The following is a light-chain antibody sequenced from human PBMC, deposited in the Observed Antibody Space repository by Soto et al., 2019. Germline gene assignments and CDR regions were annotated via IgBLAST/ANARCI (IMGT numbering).Light chain of an antibody. Sequence: EIALTQSPSTLYASAGEGATLTCRASQSIRTKSAWYHQKAGQAPRLLIYDASSRETGVPSRFSGSGSGTEFTLTISSLQPDDFATYYCQQYNSYSEAFGQGTKVDIK. CDR3: QQYNSYSEA. CDR1: QSIRTK. V-gene: IGKV1-5*01. CDR2: DAS. J-gene: IGKJ1*01.